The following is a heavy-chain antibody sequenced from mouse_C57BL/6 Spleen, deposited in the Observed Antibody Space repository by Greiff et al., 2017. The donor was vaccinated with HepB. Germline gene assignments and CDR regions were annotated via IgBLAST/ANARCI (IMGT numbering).Heavy chain of an antibody. CDR1: GYTFTDYY. CDR3: ARSKVLDY. J-gene: IGHJ2*01. Sequence: EVKLQQSGPELVKPGASVKISCKASGYTFTDYYMNWVKQSHGKSLEWIGDINPNNGGTSYNQKFKGKATLTVDKSSSTAYMELRSLTSEDSAVYYCARSKVLDYWGQGTTLTVSS. V-gene: IGHV1-26*01. CDR2: INPNNGGT.